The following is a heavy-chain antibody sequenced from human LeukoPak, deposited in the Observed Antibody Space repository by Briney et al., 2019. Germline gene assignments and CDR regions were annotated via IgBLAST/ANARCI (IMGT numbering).Heavy chain of an antibody. V-gene: IGHV4-59*08. J-gene: IGHJ4*02. CDR1: GASTSSYY. CDR2: IYDSGST. D-gene: IGHD6-19*01. CDR3: ARHGGGWSFDY. Sequence: SETLSLTCTVSGASTSSYYWSWIRQPPGKGLEWIAYIYDSGSTNYNPSLKSRVTTSVDTSKDQFSLMLSSVTAADTAVYFCARHGGGWSFDYWGQGTLVTVSS.